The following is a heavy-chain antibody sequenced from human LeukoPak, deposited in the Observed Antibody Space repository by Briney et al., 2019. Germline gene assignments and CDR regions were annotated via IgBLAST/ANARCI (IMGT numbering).Heavy chain of an antibody. Sequence: SETLSLTCAVSGDSISSGGYSWSWIRQPPGKALEWIGYISSTGSTYYNPSLKSRLSISSDTSKNQFSLNLSSVTAADTAVYFCAKYEPGGPALNHWGQGTLVTVSS. V-gene: IGHV4-30-4*07. J-gene: IGHJ1*01. CDR3: AKYEPGGPALNH. CDR1: GDSISSGGYS. CDR2: ISSTGST. D-gene: IGHD2-8*02.